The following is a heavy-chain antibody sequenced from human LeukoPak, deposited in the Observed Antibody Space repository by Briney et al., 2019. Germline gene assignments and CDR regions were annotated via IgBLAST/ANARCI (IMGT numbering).Heavy chain of an antibody. CDR2: IYYSGST. D-gene: IGHD2-15*01. J-gene: IGHJ6*03. CDR3: AGSGYCSGGSCSDYYYYYMDV. CDR1: GGSISSYY. Sequence: PSETLSLTCTVSGGSISSYYWSWIRQPPGKGLKWIGYIYYSGSTNYNPSLKSRVTISVDTSKNQFSLKLSSVTAADTAVYYCAGSGYCSGGSCSDYYYYYMDVWGKGTTVTVSS. V-gene: IGHV4-59*08.